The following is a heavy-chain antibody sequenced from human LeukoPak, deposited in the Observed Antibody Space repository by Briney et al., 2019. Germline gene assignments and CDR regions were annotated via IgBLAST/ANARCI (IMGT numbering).Heavy chain of an antibody. CDR3: ATGEKDFWSGLSDAFDI. J-gene: IGHJ3*02. CDR2: ISSSGSTI. CDR1: GFTFSDYY. Sequence: PGGSLRLSCAASGFTFSDYYMSWIRQAPGKGLEWVSYISSSGSTIYYADSVKGRFTISRDNAKNSLYLQMNSLRAEDTAVYYCATGEKDFWSGLSDAFDIWGQGTMVTVSS. V-gene: IGHV3-11*01. D-gene: IGHD3-3*01.